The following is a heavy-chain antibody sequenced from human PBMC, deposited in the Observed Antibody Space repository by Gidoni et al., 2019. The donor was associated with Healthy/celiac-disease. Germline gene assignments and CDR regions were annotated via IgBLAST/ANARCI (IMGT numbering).Heavy chain of an antibody. V-gene: IGHV1-69*01. Sequence: QVQLVQSGAEVKKPGSSVKVSCKASGGTFSSYAISWVRHAPGQGLEWMGGIIPIFGTANYAQKFQGRVTITADESTSTAYMELSSLRSEDTAVYYCARDSNTVMVRGPRFYYYYGMDVWGQGTTVTVSS. J-gene: IGHJ6*02. CDR2: IIPIFGTA. CDR3: ARDSNTVMVRGPRFYYYYGMDV. D-gene: IGHD3-10*01. CDR1: GGTFSSYA.